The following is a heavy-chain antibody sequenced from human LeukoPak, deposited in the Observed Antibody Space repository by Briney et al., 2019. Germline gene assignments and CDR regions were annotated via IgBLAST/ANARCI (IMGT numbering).Heavy chain of an antibody. D-gene: IGHD3-3*01. CDR3: ARQQYDFSNGYFNLLDP. J-gene: IGHJ5*02. CDR1: GCSISSTSFH. CDR2: ICCSGSI. Sequence: SETLSLTCTVSGCSISSTSFHWGCIRQPPGKGLVWLGGICCSGSIDYSPSLQRRVALPVATSKTQFSRKLSSVAAADTAVYYCARQQYDFSNGYFNLLDPWGQGSLVTVSS. V-gene: IGHV4-39*01.